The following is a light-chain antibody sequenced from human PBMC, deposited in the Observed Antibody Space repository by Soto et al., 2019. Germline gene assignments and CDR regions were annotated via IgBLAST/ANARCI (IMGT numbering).Light chain of an antibody. Sequence: QAVVTQSSSASASLGSSVRLTCTLSSGHSKYIIVWHQQQPGKAPRYLMNLEGSGSFKKESGVPDRFSGSSSGADRYLTISNLQSEDEAVYYCETWDNNLHVFGTGTKLTVL. J-gene: IGLJ1*01. V-gene: IGLV4-60*03. CDR2: LEGSGSF. CDR1: SGHSKYI. CDR3: ETWDNNLHV.